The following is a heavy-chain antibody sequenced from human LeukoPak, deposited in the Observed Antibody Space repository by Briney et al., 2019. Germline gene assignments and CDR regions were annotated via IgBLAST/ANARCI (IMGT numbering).Heavy chain of an antibody. CDR3: VRDQSLWALDI. CDR1: GFTFSNYW. Sequence: GGSLRLSCAASGFTFSNYWMHWVRQAPGKGLMWVSRIKGDGIDTIGADFVKGRFTTSRDNAKNTLYLQMNSLRAEDTATYYCVRDQSLWALDIWGQGTTVTV. J-gene: IGHJ3*02. D-gene: IGHD1-26*01. CDR2: IKGDGIDT. V-gene: IGHV3-74*01.